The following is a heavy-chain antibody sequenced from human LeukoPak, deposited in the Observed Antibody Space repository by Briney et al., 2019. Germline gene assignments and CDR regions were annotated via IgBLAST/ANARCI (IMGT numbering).Heavy chain of an antibody. D-gene: IGHD5-24*01. CDR3: ARDLVMATITTFDY. V-gene: IGHV3-15*01. Sequence: GGSLRLSCAASGFTFSNAWMSWVRQAPGKGLEWVGRIKSKTDGGTTDYAAPVKGRFTISRDDSKNTLYLQMNSLRTEDTAVYYCARDLVMATITTFDYWGQGTLVTVSS. CDR1: GFTFSNAW. J-gene: IGHJ4*02. CDR2: IKSKTDGGTT.